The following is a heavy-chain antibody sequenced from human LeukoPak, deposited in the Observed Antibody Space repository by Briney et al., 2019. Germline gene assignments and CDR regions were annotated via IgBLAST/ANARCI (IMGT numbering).Heavy chain of an antibody. CDR3: ARDYSDYGYFDL. CDR2: ISSSSSYI. J-gene: IGHJ2*01. D-gene: IGHD4-11*01. CDR1: GFTFSSYS. V-gene: IGHV3-21*01. Sequence: GGSLRLSCAASGFTFSSYSMNWVRQAPGKGLEWVSSISSSSSYIYYADSVKGRFTISRDNAENSLHLQMNSLRAEDTAVYYCARDYSDYGYFDLWGRGTLVTVSS.